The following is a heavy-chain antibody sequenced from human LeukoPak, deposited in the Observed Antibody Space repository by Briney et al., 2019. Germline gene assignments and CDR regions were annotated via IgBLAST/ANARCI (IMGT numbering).Heavy chain of an antibody. J-gene: IGHJ4*02. V-gene: IGHV3-7*01. CDR2: IKPDGSEE. D-gene: IGHD2-8*02. CDR1: GFNFNIYW. CDR3: TRHTYWAFDY. Sequence: GGSLRLSCAASGFNFNIYWMSWVRQAPGKGLGWVANIKPDGSEEQYGDSVKGRFTISRDNAKSSLYLQMNSLRVEDTAIYYCTRHTYWAFDYWGQGTLVPVSS.